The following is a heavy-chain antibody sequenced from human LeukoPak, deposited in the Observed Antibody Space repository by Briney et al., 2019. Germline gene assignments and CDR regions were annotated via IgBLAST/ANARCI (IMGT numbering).Heavy chain of an antibody. Sequence: SETLSLTCAVYGGSFSGYYWSWIRQPPGKGLEWIGYIYYSGSTNYNPSLKSRVTISVDTSKNQFSLKLSSVTAADMAVYYCARLKDFWSGYYNYFDYWGQGTLVTVSS. CDR2: IYYSGST. CDR1: GGSFSGYY. J-gene: IGHJ4*02. V-gene: IGHV4-59*12. CDR3: ARLKDFWSGYYNYFDY. D-gene: IGHD3-3*01.